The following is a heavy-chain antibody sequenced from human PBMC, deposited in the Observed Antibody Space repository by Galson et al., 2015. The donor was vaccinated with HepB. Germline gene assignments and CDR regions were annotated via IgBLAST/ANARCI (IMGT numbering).Heavy chain of an antibody. V-gene: IGHV4-59*01. CDR3: ARVRCSSTSCAAKDAFDI. Sequence: ETLSLTCTVSGGSLSSYYWNWIRQPPGKGLEWIASIYHSGTTNYNPSLKSPVTISVDTSKNQFSLKLSSVTAADAAVYYCARVRCSSTSCAAKDAFDIWGQGTMVTVSS. CDR2: IYHSGTT. D-gene: IGHD2-2*01. CDR1: GGSLSSYY. J-gene: IGHJ3*02.